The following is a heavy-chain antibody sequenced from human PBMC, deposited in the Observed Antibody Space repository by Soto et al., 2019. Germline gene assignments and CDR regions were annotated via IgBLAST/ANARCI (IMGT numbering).Heavy chain of an antibody. J-gene: IGHJ4*02. CDR2: IGTAGDT. CDR1: GFTFSSYD. D-gene: IGHD1-1*01. CDR3: VRDTTGFGYFDS. Sequence: GGSLSLSCAASGFTFSSYDMHWVRQASGKGLEWVSVIGTAGDTYYSGSVKGRFTISRDSLTTSLYLRMNSLRAGDTAVYYCVRDTTGFGYFDSWGQGTLVTVSS. V-gene: IGHV3-13*01.